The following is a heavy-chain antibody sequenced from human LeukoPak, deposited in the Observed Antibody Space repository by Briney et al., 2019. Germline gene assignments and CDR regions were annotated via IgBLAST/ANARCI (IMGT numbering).Heavy chain of an antibody. CDR3: ARVDSGNYDY. V-gene: IGHV3-23*01. CDR2: IDFSDDGAS. J-gene: IGHJ4*02. CDR1: GFRLSGYV. Sequence: GGSLRHSCAASGFRLSGYVISRVRQAPGKGLEYVSSIDFSDDGASYYADSVKGRFTISRDNSKNTLFLQMNSLRGEDTAFYFCARVDSGNYDYWGQGTLLTVSS. D-gene: IGHD1-26*01.